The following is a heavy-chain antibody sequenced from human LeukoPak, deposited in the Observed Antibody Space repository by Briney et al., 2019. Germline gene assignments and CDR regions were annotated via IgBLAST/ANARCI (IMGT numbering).Heavy chain of an antibody. J-gene: IGHJ4*02. CDR2: ISGSSSNV. CDR1: GFTFSSYE. D-gene: IGHD5-18*01. V-gene: IGHV3-48*03. Sequence: GGSLRLSCAASGFTFSSYEMNWVRQAPGKGLEWISAISGSSSNVYYAASVRGRFTVSRDNAENSLYLQLNTMRAEDTAVYYCARGFRDTAMFLDYWGQGTLVTVSS. CDR3: ARGFRDTAMFLDY.